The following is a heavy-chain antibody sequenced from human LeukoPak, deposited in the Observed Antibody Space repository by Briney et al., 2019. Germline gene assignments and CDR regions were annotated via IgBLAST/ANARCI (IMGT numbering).Heavy chain of an antibody. CDR3: AGAFAAAGWFDP. CDR1: GFTFSSYG. J-gene: IGHJ5*02. Sequence: TGGSLRLSCAASGFTFSSYGMSWVRQAPGKGLEWVANIKQDGSEKYYVDSVKGRFTISRDNAKNSLYLQMNSLRAEDTAVYYCAGAFAAAGWFDPWGQGTLVTVSS. D-gene: IGHD6-13*01. V-gene: IGHV3-7*01. CDR2: IKQDGSEK.